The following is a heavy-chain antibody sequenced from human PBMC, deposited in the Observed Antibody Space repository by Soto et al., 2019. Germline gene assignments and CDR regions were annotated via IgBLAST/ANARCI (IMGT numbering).Heavy chain of an antibody. CDR3: AREREYSSWSRAEYIQH. CDR1: GYIFTIYG. V-gene: IGHV1-18*01. D-gene: IGHD6-6*01. J-gene: IGHJ1*01. Sequence: ASVKVSCPASGYIFTIYGIHWVRQAPGQGLEWMGWISGYNGNTNYAQKLQGRVTMTTDTFTSTAYMELRSLRSDDTAAYYCAREREYSSWSRAEYIQHWAQGTLVTVSS. CDR2: ISGYNGNT.